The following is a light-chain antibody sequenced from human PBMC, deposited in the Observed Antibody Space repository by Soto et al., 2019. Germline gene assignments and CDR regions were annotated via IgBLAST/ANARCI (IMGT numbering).Light chain of an antibody. V-gene: IGKV1-33*01. Sequence: DIQMTQSPSSLSASVGDRVTITCQASQDISNNLNWYQQTSGKAPKLLIYGAYNLETGVPSRCTGSQSGTDFTFTISSLQPEDVATYFCQQCDNLPPTFGGGTKVEI. CDR2: GAY. J-gene: IGKJ4*01. CDR1: QDISNN. CDR3: QQCDNLPPT.